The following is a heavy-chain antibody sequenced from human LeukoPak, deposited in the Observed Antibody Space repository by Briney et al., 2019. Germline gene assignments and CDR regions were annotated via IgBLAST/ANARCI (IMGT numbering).Heavy chain of an antibody. CDR3: ARGEAAAVEY. CDR1: GGSISSYY. J-gene: IGHJ4*02. CDR2: IYTSGST. Sequence: SETLSLTCTVSGGSISSYYWSWIRQPPGKGLEWIGYIYTSGSTNYNPSLKSRVTISVDTSKNQFSLKLSSVTAADTAVYYCARGEAAAVEYWGQGTLVTVSS. V-gene: IGHV4-4*09. D-gene: IGHD6-13*01.